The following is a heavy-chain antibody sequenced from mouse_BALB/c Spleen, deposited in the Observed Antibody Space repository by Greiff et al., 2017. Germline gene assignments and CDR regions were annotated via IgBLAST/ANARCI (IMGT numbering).Heavy chain of an antibody. Sequence: QVQLKQSGAELMKPGASVKISCKATGYTFSSYWIEWVKQRPGHGLEWIGEILPGSGSTNYNEKFKGKATFTADTFSNTAYMQLSSLTSEDSAVYYCASGDGYGGFAYWGQGTLVTVSA. CDR1: GYTFSSYW. CDR2: ILPGSGST. D-gene: IGHD1-2*01. CDR3: ASGDGYGGFAY. J-gene: IGHJ3*01. V-gene: IGHV1-9*01.